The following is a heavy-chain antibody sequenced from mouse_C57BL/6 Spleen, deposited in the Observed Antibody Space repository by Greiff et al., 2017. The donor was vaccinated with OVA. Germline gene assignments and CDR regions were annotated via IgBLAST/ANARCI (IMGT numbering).Heavy chain of an antibody. V-gene: IGHV1-22*01. CDR2: INPNNGGT. CDR1: GYTFTDYN. CDR3: ARAHYYGSSYEFDY. Sequence: EVQLVESGPELVKPGASVKMSCKASGYTFTDYNMHWVKQSHGKSLEWIGYINPNNGGTSYNQKFKGKATLTVNKSSSTAYMELRSLTSEDSAVYYCARAHYYGSSYEFDYWGQGTTLTVSS. D-gene: IGHD1-1*01. J-gene: IGHJ2*01.